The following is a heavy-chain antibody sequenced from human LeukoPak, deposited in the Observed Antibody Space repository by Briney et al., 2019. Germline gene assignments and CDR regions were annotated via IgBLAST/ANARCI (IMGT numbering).Heavy chain of an antibody. CDR2: IKQNGGEK. D-gene: IGHD6-13*01. CDR1: GFTFTNYW. J-gene: IGHJ4*01. Sequence: GGSLKLSXAVSGFTFTNYWMNWVRQAPGKGLEWLASIKQNGGEKSYVDSVKGRFTISRDNAKNSLYLQMSSLRAEDTAVYYCARDGTAAGLYFDLWGQGTLVTVSS. CDR3: ARDGTAAGLYFDL. V-gene: IGHV3-7*01.